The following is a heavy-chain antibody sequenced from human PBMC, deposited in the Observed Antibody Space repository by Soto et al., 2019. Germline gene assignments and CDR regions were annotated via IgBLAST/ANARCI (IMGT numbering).Heavy chain of an antibody. CDR2: INPNSGGT. D-gene: IGHD3-3*01. CDR1: GYTFTGYY. CDR3: ARVSPFGDITSFAYYYGMDV. Sequence: PGASVKVSCKASGYTFTGYYMHWVRQAPGQGLEWMGWINPNSGGTNYAQKFQGRVTMTRDTSISTAYMELSRLRSDDTAVYYCARVSPFGDITSFAYYYGMDVWGQGTTVTVSS. V-gene: IGHV1-2*02. J-gene: IGHJ6*02.